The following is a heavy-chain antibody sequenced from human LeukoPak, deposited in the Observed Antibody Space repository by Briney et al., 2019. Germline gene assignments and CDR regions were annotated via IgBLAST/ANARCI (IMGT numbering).Heavy chain of an antibody. CDR3: ARKKGYVDY. D-gene: IGHD3-16*01. Sequence: GESLKISCKGAGDSFTSYWVGWGRQMPGKGVEWMGIIYPGDSDTTYSASFQGQVTMSADKSISTAYLQWSGLKASDSGMYYCARKKGYVDYWGQGTLVTVSS. J-gene: IGHJ4*02. CDR2: IYPGDSDT. CDR1: GDSFTSYW. V-gene: IGHV5-51*01.